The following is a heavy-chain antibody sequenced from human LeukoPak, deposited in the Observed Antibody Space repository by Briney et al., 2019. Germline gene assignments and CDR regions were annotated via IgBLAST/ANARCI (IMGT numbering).Heavy chain of an antibody. Sequence: GGSLRLSCAASGFTFSSYWMHGVRPAPGRGLVWVSRINSDGSGTSYADSVKGRFTISRDNAKNTLYLQMNSLRAEDTAVYYCARDYWSGSYYFDYWGQGTLVTVSS. D-gene: IGHD1-26*01. CDR2: INSDGSGT. V-gene: IGHV3-74*01. CDR1: GFTFSSYW. CDR3: ARDYWSGSYYFDY. J-gene: IGHJ4*02.